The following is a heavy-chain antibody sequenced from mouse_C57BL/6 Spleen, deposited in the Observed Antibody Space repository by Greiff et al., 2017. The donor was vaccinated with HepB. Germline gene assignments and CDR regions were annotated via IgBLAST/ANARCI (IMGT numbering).Heavy chain of an antibody. V-gene: IGHV1-81*01. D-gene: IGHD1-1*01. CDR3: ARGGSHYYGSSYLGAMDY. CDR1: GYTFTSYG. CDR2: IYPRSGNT. Sequence: VQGVESGAELARPGASVKLSCKASGYTFTSYGISWVKQRTGQGLEWIGEIYPRSGNTYYNEKFKGKATLTADKSSSTAYMELRSLTSEDSAVYFCARGGSHYYGSSYLGAMDYWGQGTSVTVSS. J-gene: IGHJ4*01.